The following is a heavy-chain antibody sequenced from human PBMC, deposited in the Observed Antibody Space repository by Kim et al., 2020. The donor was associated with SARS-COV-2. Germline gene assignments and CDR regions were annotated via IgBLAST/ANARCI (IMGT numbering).Heavy chain of an antibody. J-gene: IGHJ3*02. Sequence: KFQGRVTMTRNTSISTAYMELSSLRSEDTAVYYCARARDSSGYYDDAFDIWGQGTMVTVSS. V-gene: IGHV1-8*01. CDR3: ARARDSSGYYDDAFDI. D-gene: IGHD3-22*01.